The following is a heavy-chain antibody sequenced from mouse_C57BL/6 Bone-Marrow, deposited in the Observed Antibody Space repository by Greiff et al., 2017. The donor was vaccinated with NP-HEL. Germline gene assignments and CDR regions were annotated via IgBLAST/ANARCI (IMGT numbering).Heavy chain of an antibody. V-gene: IGHV5-12*01. Sequence: DVKLVESGGGLVQPGGSLKLSCAASGFTFSDYYMYWVRQTPEKRLEWVAYISNGGGSTYYPDTVKGRFTISRDNAKNTLYLQMSRLKSEDTAMYYCARQRGYYAMDYWGQGTSVTVSS. J-gene: IGHJ4*01. CDR3: ARQRGYYAMDY. CDR1: GFTFSDYY. CDR2: ISNGGGST.